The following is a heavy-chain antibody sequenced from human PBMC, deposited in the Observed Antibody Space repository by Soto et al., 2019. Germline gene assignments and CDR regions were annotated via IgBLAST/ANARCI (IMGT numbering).Heavy chain of an antibody. D-gene: IGHD1-26*01. CDR2: IYPGDSDT. V-gene: IGHV5-51*01. CDR1: GYSFTSYW. Sequence: PXASLKISCKGCGYSFTSYWIGWVRQMPGKGLEWMGIIYPGDSDTRYSPSFQGQVTISADKSISTAYLQWSSLKASDTAMYYCAGPPSGATSGNWFDPWGQGTRVTVSS. CDR3: AGPPSGATSGNWFDP. J-gene: IGHJ5*02.